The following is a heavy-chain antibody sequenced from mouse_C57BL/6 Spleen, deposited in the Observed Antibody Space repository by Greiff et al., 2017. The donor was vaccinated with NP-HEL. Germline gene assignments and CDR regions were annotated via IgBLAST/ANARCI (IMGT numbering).Heavy chain of an antibody. CDR2: IDPENGDT. V-gene: IGHV14-4*01. CDR3: TTVPYYAMDY. J-gene: IGHJ4*01. Sequence: VQLQQSGAELVRPGASVKLSCTASGFNIKDDYMHWVKQRPEQGLEWIGWIDPENGDTEYASKFQGKATITADTSSNTAYLQLSSLTSEDTAVYYCTTVPYYAMDYWGQGTSVTVSS. CDR1: GFNIKDDY.